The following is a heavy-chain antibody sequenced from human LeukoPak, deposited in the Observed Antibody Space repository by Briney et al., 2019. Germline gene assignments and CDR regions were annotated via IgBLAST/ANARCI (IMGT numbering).Heavy chain of an antibody. D-gene: IGHD3-10*01. CDR3: ASLGVRGVLHAFDI. J-gene: IGHJ3*02. V-gene: IGHV3-21*01. CDR1: GFTFSSYS. Sequence: GGSLRLSCAASGFTFSSYSMSWVRQAPGKGLEWVSSISSSSSYIYYADSVKGRFTISRDNAKNSLYLQMNSLRAEDTAVYYCASLGVRGVLHAFDIWGQGTMVTVSS. CDR2: ISSSSSYI.